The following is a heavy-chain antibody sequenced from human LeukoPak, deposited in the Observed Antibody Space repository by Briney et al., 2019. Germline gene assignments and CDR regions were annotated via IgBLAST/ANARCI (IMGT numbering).Heavy chain of an antibody. CDR1: GFTFGKYW. CDR3: ARGSTYYDSSGQVPFDY. J-gene: IGHJ4*02. D-gene: IGHD3-22*01. CDR2: ISSSSSTI. V-gene: IGHV3-48*01. Sequence: GGSLRLSCVASGFTFGKYWMSWVRQAPGKGLEWVSYISSSSSTIYYADSVKGRFTISRDNAKNSLYLQMNSLRAEDTAVYYCARGSTYYDSSGQVPFDYWGQGTLVTVSS.